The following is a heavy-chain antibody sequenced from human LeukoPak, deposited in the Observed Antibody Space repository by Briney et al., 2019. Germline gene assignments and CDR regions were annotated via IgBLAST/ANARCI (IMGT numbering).Heavy chain of an antibody. V-gene: IGHV3-7*01. CDR2: IKQDGSEK. D-gene: IGHD3-3*01. J-gene: IGHJ6*03. Sequence: GGSLRLSCAASGFTFSSYWMSWVRQAPGKGLEWVANIKQDGSEKYYVDSVKGRFTISRDNAKNSLYLQMNSLRAEDTAVYYCARARPAYYDFWSGPSRGAYYMDVWGKGTTVTVSS. CDR3: ARARPAYYDFWSGPSRGAYYMDV. CDR1: GFTFSSYW.